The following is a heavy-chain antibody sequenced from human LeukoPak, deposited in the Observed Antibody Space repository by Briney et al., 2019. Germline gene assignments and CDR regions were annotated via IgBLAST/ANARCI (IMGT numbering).Heavy chain of an antibody. Sequence: GGSLRLSCAASGFTFSSYAMHWVRQAPGKGLEWVAVISYDGSNKYYADSVKGRFTISRDNSKNTLYLQMNSLRAEDTAVYYCASLGYSGYETLPLGQQLLNPHYYYYVMDVWGQGTTVTLSS. J-gene: IGHJ6*02. CDR2: ISYDGSNK. D-gene: IGHD5-12*01. V-gene: IGHV3-30*04. CDR1: GFTFSSYA. CDR3: ASLGYSGYETLPLGQQLLNPHYYYYVMDV.